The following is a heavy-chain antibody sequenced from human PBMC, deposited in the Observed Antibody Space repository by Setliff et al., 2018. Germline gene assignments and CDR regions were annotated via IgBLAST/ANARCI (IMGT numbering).Heavy chain of an antibody. D-gene: IGHD3-22*01. Sequence: GASVKVSCKTSGYTFTNFGINWVRQAPGQRLEWMGWINAGNGYTKYSQKFQGRVTITRDTSATTACMELSSLRSEDTAVYYCARGPQKFYSDTSGYYYDALYYYYMDVWGKGTTVTVSS. CDR2: INAGNGYT. CDR1: GYTFTNFG. CDR3: ARGPQKFYSDTSGYYYDALYYYYMDV. J-gene: IGHJ6*03. V-gene: IGHV1-3*01.